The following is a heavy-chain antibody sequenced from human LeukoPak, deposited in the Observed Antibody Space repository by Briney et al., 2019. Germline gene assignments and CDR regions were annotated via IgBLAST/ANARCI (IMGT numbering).Heavy chain of an antibody. CDR2: IYYSGST. Sequence: TSETLSLTRTVSGGSISSSSYYWGWIRQPPGKGLEWIGSIYYSGSTYYNPSLKSRVTISVDTSKNQFSLKLSSVTAADTAVYYCARRGLIFGVVTPFDYWGQGTLVTVSS. D-gene: IGHD3-3*02. CDR1: GGSISSSSYY. CDR3: ARRGLIFGVVTPFDY. V-gene: IGHV4-39*01. J-gene: IGHJ4*02.